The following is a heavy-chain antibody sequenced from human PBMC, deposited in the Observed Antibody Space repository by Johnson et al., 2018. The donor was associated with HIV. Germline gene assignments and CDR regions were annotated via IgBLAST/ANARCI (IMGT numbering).Heavy chain of an antibody. CDR2: IRWDGAIT. D-gene: IGHD1-26*01. CDR1: GFNFDDYA. V-gene: IGHV3-43D*03. J-gene: IGHJ3*02. CDR3: VSREWELHAFDI. Sequence: VQLVESGGVVVQPGGSLRLSCAASGFNFDDYAMHWVRQAPGNGLEWVSLIRWDGAITSYVDSVKGRFTISRDNSRNSLYLQMNSLRAEDTAVYYCVSREWELHAFDIWGQGTMVTVSS.